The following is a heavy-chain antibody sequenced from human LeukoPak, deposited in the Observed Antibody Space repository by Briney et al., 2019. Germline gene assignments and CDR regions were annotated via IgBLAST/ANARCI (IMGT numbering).Heavy chain of an antibody. Sequence: PGGSLRLSCAASGFTFSSYAMHWVRQAPGKGLEWVAVISYDGSNKYYADSVKGRFTISRDNSKNTLYLQMNSLRSEDTAVYYCARVLYDSSGYQRYYFDYWGQGTLVTVSS. J-gene: IGHJ4*02. CDR2: ISYDGSNK. CDR3: ARVLYDSSGYQRYYFDY. CDR1: GFTFSSYA. V-gene: IGHV3-30-3*01. D-gene: IGHD3-22*01.